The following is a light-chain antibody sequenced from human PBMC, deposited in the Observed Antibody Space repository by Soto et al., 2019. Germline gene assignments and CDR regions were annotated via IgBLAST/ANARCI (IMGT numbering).Light chain of an antibody. CDR1: SGNSSYI. J-gene: IGLJ3*02. CDR2: LEGSGSY. V-gene: IGLV4-60*02. Sequence: QTVVTQSSSASASLGSSVKLTCTLSSGNSSYIIAWHQQQPGKAPRYLMKLEGSGSYNKGSGVPDRFSGSSSGADRYLTISNLQFEDEADYYCETWDSNTHQVFGGGTKVTVL. CDR3: ETWDSNTHQV.